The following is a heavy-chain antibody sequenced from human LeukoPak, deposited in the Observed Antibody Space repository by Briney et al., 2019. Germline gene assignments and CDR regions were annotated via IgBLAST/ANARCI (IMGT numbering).Heavy chain of an antibody. Sequence: GGSLRLSCAACGFTFSSYVMMGVRQAPGKGLEWVSAICGSGGSTYYAASVKGRFTISRDNSKNTLYLQMNSLRAEDTAVYYCAKATYYYDSSGYYPYFDYWGQGTLVTVSS. J-gene: IGHJ4*02. CDR2: ICGSGGST. D-gene: IGHD3-22*01. CDR1: GFTFSSYV. CDR3: AKATYYYDSSGYYPYFDY. V-gene: IGHV3-23*01.